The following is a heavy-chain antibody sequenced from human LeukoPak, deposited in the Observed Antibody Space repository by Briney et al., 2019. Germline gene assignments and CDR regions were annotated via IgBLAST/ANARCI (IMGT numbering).Heavy chain of an antibody. Sequence: ASVKVSCKASGGTFSSYAISWVRQAPGQGLEWMGRIIPILGIANYAQKFQGRVTITADKSTSTAYMELSSLRSEDTAVYYCASAIVVVPAAFAWGQGTLVTVSS. CDR3: ASAIVVVPAAFA. V-gene: IGHV1-69*04. J-gene: IGHJ5*02. CDR2: IIPILGIA. D-gene: IGHD2-2*01. CDR1: GGTFSSYA.